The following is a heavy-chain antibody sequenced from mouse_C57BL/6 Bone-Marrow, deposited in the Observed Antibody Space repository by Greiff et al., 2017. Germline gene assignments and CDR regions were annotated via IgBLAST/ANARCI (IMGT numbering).Heavy chain of an antibody. Sequence: EVQLVESGGGLVQPGESLKLSCESNEYEFPSHDMSWVRKTPEKRLELVAAINSDGGSTYYPDTMERRFLISRDNTTKTLYLQRSSLRSEDTALYYCARLGAQAFYYAMDYWGQGTSVTVSS. CDR2: INSDGGST. V-gene: IGHV5-2*01. CDR3: ARLGAQAFYYAMDY. D-gene: IGHD3-2*02. J-gene: IGHJ4*01. CDR1: EYEFPSHD.